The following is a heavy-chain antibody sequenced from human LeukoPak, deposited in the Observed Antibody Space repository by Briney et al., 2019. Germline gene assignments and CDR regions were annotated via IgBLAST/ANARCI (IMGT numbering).Heavy chain of an antibody. CDR1: GFTFSDAR. CDR2: IKIKSDGGTT. J-gene: IGHJ5*02. Sequence: PGGSLRLSCAASGFTFSDARMSWVRQAPGKGLEWVGHIKIKSDGGTTDYAAPVKGRFTISRDDSKNMLYLQMNSLTTEDTAVYYCVTDKVESIRSHRSAPWGQGTLVTVSS. CDR3: VTDKVESIRSHRSAP. V-gene: IGHV3-15*01. D-gene: IGHD3-3*01.